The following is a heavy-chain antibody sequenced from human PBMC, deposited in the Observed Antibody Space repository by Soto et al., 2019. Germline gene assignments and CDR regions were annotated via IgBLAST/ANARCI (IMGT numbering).Heavy chain of an antibody. CDR1: GFTFSSYG. V-gene: IGHV3-30*18. J-gene: IGHJ4*02. CDR2: ISYDGSNE. D-gene: IGHD3-9*01. Sequence: GGSLRLSCAASGFTFSSYGMHWVRQAPGKGLEWVAVISYDGSNEYYADSVKGRFTISRDNSKNTLYLQMNSLRAEDTAVYYCAKDAFYDILTGLPDYWGQGTLVTVSS. CDR3: AKDAFYDILTGLPDY.